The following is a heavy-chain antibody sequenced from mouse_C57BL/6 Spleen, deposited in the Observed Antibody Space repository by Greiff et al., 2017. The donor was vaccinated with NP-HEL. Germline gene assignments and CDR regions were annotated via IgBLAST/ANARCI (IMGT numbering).Heavy chain of an antibody. CDR2: IYPGSGST. J-gene: IGHJ2*01. Sequence: VQLQQSGAELVKPGASVKMSCKASGYTFTSYWITWVKQRPGQGLEWIGDIYPGSGSTNYNEKFKSKATLTVDTSSSTAYMQLSSLTSEDSAVYYCARGSYYSNYDYFDYWGQGTTLTVSS. CDR1: GYTFTSYW. D-gene: IGHD2-5*01. CDR3: ARGSYYSNYDYFDY. V-gene: IGHV1-55*01.